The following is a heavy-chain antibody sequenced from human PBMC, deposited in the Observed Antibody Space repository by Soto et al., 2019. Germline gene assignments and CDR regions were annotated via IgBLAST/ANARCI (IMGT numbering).Heavy chain of an antibody. V-gene: IGHV3-9*01. Sequence: GGSLRLSCAASGFTFDDYAMHWVQQAPGKGLEWVSGISWNSGSIGYADSVKGRFTISRDNAKNSLYLQMNSLRAEDTALYYCAKGDHPSSSSPIDYWGQGTLVTVSS. CDR2: ISWNSGSI. D-gene: IGHD6-6*01. CDR3: AKGDHPSSSSPIDY. CDR1: GFTFDDYA. J-gene: IGHJ4*02.